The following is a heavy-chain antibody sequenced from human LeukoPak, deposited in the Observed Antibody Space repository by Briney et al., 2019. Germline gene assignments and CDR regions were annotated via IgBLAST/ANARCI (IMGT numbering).Heavy chain of an antibody. CDR3: ARPRRGDQLPTDFDS. Sequence: TSETLSLTCTVSGGSISSSSYYWGWIRQPPGKGLEWIGSIYYSGSTYYNPSLKSRVTIPIDTSKNQFSLKLSSVTAADTAVYYCARPRRGDQLPTDFDSWGQGTLVTVSS. CDR1: GGSISSSSYY. D-gene: IGHD1-1*01. J-gene: IGHJ4*02. CDR2: IYYSGST. V-gene: IGHV4-39*01.